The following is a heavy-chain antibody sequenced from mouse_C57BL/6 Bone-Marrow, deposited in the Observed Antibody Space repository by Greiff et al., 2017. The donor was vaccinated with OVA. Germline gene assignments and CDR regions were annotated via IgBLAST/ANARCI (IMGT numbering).Heavy chain of an antibody. CDR2: INPNNGGT. CDR3: ASAQATAWFAY. J-gene: IGHJ3*01. D-gene: IGHD3-2*02. V-gene: IGHV1-26*01. CDR1: GYTFTDYY. Sequence: VQLQQSGPELVKPGASVKISCKASGYTFTDYYMNWVKQSHGKSLEWIGDINPNNGGTSYNQKFKGKATLTVDKSSSTAYMELRSLTSEDSAVYYCASAQATAWFAYWGQGTLVTVSA.